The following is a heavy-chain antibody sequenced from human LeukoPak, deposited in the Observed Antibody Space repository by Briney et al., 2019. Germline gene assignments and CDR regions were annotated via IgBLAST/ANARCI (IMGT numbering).Heavy chain of an antibody. CDR2: FSGTGEIT. CDR1: GFTFSSYS. J-gene: IGHJ4*02. CDR3: AKHPGLVRYFDS. Sequence: GGSLRLSCAASGFTFSSYSMSWVRQAPGKGLEWVSTFSGTGEITYYADSVKGRFTISRDNSKNTLYLQMTSLRAEDTARYYCAKHPGLVRYFDSWGQGTLVTVSS. D-gene: IGHD6-6*01. V-gene: IGHV3-23*01.